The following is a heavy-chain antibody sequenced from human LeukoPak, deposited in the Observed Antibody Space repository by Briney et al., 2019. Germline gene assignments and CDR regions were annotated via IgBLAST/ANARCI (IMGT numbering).Heavy chain of an antibody. D-gene: IGHD3-16*01. CDR2: IYTTGST. CDR1: GGSISNYY. V-gene: IGHV4-4*07. J-gene: IGHJ4*02. Sequence: PSETLSLTCTVSGGSISNYYCSWIRQPAGKGLEWIGRIYTTGSTNHNPSLKSRVTMSVDTSKNQFSLNLNSVTAADTAVYYCARVGGSPYYFDYWGQGALVTVSS. CDR3: ARVGGSPYYFDY.